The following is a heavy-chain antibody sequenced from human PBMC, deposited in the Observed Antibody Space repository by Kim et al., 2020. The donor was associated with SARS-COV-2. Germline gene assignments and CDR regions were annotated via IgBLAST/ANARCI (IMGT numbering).Heavy chain of an antibody. J-gene: IGHJ4*02. D-gene: IGHD5-18*01. Sequence: NYNPSLKSRVTKSVDTSKNQFSLKLSSVTAADTAVYYCARGGYSYGYPYWGQGTLVTVSS. V-gene: IGHV4-34*01. CDR3: ARGGYSYGYPY.